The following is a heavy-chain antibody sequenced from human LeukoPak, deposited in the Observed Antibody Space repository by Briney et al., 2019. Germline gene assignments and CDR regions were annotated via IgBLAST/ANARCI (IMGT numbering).Heavy chain of an antibody. CDR2: ISDSGST. CDR1: GGSLSTHH. J-gene: IGHJ4*02. Sequence: SETLSLTCVVSGGSLSTHHWSWIRQSPGRGLEWIGYISDSGSTNYNPSLKSRVTISVDTSKNQFSLMLSSVTAADTAVYYCARSYGDYGEYYFDYWGQGTLVTVSS. V-gene: IGHV4-59*11. CDR3: ARSYGDYGEYYFDY. D-gene: IGHD4-17*01.